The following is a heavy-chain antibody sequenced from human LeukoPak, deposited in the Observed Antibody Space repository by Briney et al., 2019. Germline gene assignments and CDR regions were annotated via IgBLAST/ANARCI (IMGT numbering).Heavy chain of an antibody. V-gene: IGHV3-11*04. D-gene: IGHD6-19*01. J-gene: IGHJ4*02. Sequence: PGGSLRLSCAVSGFTFSDYYMSWIRQAPGKGLEWVSYISSSGGTIYYADSVKGRFTISRDNAKNSLYLQMNSLRAEDTAVYYCARDKGTGWYFLYWGQGTLVTVST. CDR3: ARDKGTGWYFLY. CDR2: ISSSGGTI. CDR1: GFTFSDYY.